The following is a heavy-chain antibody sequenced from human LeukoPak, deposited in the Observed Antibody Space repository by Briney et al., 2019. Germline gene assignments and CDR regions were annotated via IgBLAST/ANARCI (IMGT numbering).Heavy chain of an antibody. V-gene: IGHV3-53*01. CDR1: GFTVSSNY. CDR3: VREMGGYPFDH. J-gene: IGHJ4*02. D-gene: IGHD5-12*01. CDR2: IYSGGGT. Sequence: PGGSLRLSCAASGFTVSSNYMTWVRQAPGKGLEWVSVIYSGGGTYYADSVKGRFTISRDNAKNSLYLQMNSLRAEDTAIYYCVREMGGYPFDHWGQGTLVTVSS.